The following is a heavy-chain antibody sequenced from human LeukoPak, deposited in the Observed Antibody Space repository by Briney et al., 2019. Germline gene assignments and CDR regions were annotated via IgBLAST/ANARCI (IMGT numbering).Heavy chain of an antibody. Sequence: GGSLRLSCAVSGFAFSSYSINWVRQAPGKGLEWVSSISSSSSDIYYTDSVKGRFTLSRDNAKKSLYLQMNSLRAEDTAVYYCARAPHPYCSGGNCIYFDYWGQGTLVTVSS. J-gene: IGHJ4*02. D-gene: IGHD2-15*01. CDR1: GFAFSSYS. CDR2: ISSSSSDI. CDR3: ARAPHPYCSGGNCIYFDY. V-gene: IGHV3-21*01.